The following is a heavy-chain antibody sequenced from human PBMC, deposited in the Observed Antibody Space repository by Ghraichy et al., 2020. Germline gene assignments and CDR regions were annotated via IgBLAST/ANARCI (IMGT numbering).Heavy chain of an antibody. D-gene: IGHD1-26*01. CDR1: GFTFSSYA. CDR3: VKGESRGGSYYDY. J-gene: IGHJ4*02. V-gene: IGHV3-64D*06. Sequence: GGSLRLSCSASGFTFSSYAMHWVRQAPGKGLEYVSAISSNGGSTYYADSVKGRFTISRDNSKNTLYLQMSSLRAEDTAVYYCVKGESRGGSYYDYWGQGTLVTVSS. CDR2: ISSNGGST.